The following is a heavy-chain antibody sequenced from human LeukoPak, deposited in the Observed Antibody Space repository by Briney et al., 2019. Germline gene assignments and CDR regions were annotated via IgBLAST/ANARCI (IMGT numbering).Heavy chain of an antibody. D-gene: IGHD1-7*01. V-gene: IGHV4-34*01. CDR1: GGSLSDYY. CDR3: ATLHQLRGTTVFDY. J-gene: IGHJ4*02. CDR2: INHRGST. Sequence: SETLSLTCAVYGGSLSDYYWSWVRQPPGKGLEWFGEINHRGSTNYNPSLKSRVTISIDTSKNQFSLRLTSVTAADTAVYYCATLHQLRGTTVFDYWGQGTLVTVSS.